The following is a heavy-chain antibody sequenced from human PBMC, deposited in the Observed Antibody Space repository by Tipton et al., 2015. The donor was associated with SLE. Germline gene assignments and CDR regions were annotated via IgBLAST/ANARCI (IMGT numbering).Heavy chain of an antibody. Sequence: TLSLTCAVYGGSFSGYYWSWIRQPPGKGLEWIGEINHSGSTNYNPSLESRVTMSVDTSSNQIFLRVSSVTAADTAIYYCARQRNWNRRGALDVWGQGTMVTVSS. J-gene: IGHJ3*01. D-gene: IGHD1-1*01. CDR1: GGSFSGYY. CDR2: INHSGST. CDR3: ARQRNWNRRGALDV. V-gene: IGHV4-34*10.